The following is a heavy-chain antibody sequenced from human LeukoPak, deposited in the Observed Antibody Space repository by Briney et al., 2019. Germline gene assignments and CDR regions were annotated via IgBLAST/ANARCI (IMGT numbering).Heavy chain of an antibody. CDR1: GFTFSSYG. Sequence: GGSLRLSCAASGFTFSSYGMSWVRQAPGKGLEWVSSISSSSSYIYYADSVKGRFTISRDNAKNSLYLQMNSLRAEDTAVYYCARDRVGRSNDYWGQGTLVTVSS. V-gene: IGHV3-21*01. CDR3: ARDRVGRSNDY. D-gene: IGHD3-16*01. J-gene: IGHJ4*02. CDR2: ISSSSSYI.